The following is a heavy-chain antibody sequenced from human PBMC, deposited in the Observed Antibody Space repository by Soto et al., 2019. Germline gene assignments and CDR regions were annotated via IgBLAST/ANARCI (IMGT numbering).Heavy chain of an antibody. V-gene: IGHV3-7*03. J-gene: IGHJ6*02. CDR2: MKQDGSER. Sequence: EVQLVESGGGLVQPGGSLRLSCVASGFTLNKYWMSWFRQAPGKGLEWGANMKQDGSERNYVDSVKGRFTISRDNAKNSLYLQMNSLRAEDTAVYYCARPRSSSYYYYYALDVWGQGTTVTVSS. CDR3: ARPRSSSYYYYYALDV. CDR1: GFTLNKYW. D-gene: IGHD6-6*01.